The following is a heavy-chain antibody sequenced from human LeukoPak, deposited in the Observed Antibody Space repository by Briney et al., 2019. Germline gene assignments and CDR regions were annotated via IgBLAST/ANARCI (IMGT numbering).Heavy chain of an antibody. D-gene: IGHD4-11*01. CDR3: AKGYYSNLSYYYYYGMDV. Sequence: PGGSLRLSCAASGFTFSSYGIHWVRQAPGKGLEWVAVISFDGSNTYYADSVKGRFTISRANSQNTLYLQMNSLRAEDTAVYYCAKGYYSNLSYYYYYGMDVWGQGTTVTVSS. J-gene: IGHJ6*02. CDR2: ISFDGSNT. CDR1: GFTFSSYG. V-gene: IGHV3-30*18.